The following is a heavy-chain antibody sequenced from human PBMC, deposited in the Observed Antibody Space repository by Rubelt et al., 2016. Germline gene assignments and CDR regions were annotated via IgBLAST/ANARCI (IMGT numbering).Heavy chain of an antibody. J-gene: IGHJ4*02. Sequence: VQLVESGGGLIQPGGSLRLSCAASGFTVSTNFMNWVRQAPGKGLEWVSVLYSGGSTYYADSVKGRFTISRDNSKNTLYLQMKNLRAEDTALYYRAKEVRNGGSGRYYYDYWGEGARVTVST. D-gene: IGHD3-10*01. CDR3: AKEVRNGGSGRYYYDY. V-gene: IGHV3-53*01. CDR1: GFTVSTNF. CDR2: LYSGGST.